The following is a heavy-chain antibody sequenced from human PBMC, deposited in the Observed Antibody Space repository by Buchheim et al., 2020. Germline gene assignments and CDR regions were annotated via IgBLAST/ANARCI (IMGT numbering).Heavy chain of an antibody. Sequence: VQLVESGGGLVKPGESLRVSCAASGFTFSNAWMNWVRQAPGKGLEWVGRIKSKSDDETTDYAAPVKGRFTISRDDSKNTLSLQMNSLKIEDTAMYYCVTPNQGYCSGGTCGGTWGQGTL. CDR2: IKSKSDDETT. CDR3: VTPNQGYCSGGTCGGT. V-gene: IGHV3-15*01. CDR1: GFTFSNAW. D-gene: IGHD2-15*01. J-gene: IGHJ5*02.